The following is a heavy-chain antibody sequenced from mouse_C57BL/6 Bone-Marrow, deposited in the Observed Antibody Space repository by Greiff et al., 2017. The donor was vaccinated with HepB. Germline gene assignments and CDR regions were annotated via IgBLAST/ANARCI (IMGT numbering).Heavy chain of an antibody. Sequence: EVQLQQSGPGLVKPSQSLSLTCSVTGYSITSGYYWNWIRQFPGNKLEWMGYISYDGSNNYNPSLKNRISITRDTSKNQFFLKLNSVTTEDTATYYCARKAYYYGSSFSYWGQGTLVTVSA. CDR3: ARKAYYYGSSFSY. V-gene: IGHV3-6*01. CDR2: ISYDGSN. CDR1: GYSITSGYY. J-gene: IGHJ3*01. D-gene: IGHD1-1*01.